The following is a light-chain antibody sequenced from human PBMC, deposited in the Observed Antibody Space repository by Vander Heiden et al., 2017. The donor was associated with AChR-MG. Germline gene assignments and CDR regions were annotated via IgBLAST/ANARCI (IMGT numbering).Light chain of an antibody. CDR2: TAS. J-gene: IGKJ1*01. CDR3: QHSYSTLWT. V-gene: IGKV1-39*01. CDR1: QSISIF. Sequence: DIQMTQSPSSLSASVGDRVTITCRASQSISIFLNWYQQKPGKAPNLLIYTASTLQSGVPSRFSGSGSGTDFTLTISSLQPEDFATYYCQHSYSTLWTFGQGTKVEIK.